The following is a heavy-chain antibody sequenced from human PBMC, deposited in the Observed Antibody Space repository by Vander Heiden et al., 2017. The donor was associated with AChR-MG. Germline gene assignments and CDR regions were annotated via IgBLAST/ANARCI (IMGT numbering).Heavy chain of an antibody. Sequence: QVQLVQSGAEVKKPGASVKVSCKVSGYTLTELSMHWVRQAPGKGLEWMGGFDPEDGETIYAQKVQGRVTMTEDTSTDTAYMELSSMRSEDTAVYYCANRPNSGSYYTFDYWGHGTLVTVSS. CDR1: GYTLTELS. V-gene: IGHV1-24*01. J-gene: IGHJ4*01. CDR3: ANRPNSGSYYTFDY. D-gene: IGHD1-26*01. CDR2: FDPEDGET.